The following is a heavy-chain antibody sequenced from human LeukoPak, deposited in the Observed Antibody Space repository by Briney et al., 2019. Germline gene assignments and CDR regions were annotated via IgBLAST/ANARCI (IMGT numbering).Heavy chain of an antibody. CDR1: GFTFSSYA. D-gene: IGHD6-19*01. CDR3: ATEGGSGWYGHFDH. CDR2: IKSQINGGTP. V-gene: IGHV3-15*01. Sequence: GGSLRLSCAASGFTFSSYAMTWVRQSPGKGLEWVGRIKSQINGGTPDYTAPVKGRFTISRDDSKSTLYLQMNGLEIDDTATYYCATEGGSGWYGHFDHWGRGTLVTVSP. J-gene: IGHJ4*02.